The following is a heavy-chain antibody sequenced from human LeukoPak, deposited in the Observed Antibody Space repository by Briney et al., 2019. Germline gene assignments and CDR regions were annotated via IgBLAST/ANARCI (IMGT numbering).Heavy chain of an antibody. CDR2: IRSKAYGGTT. CDR3: TRDGWVGATQDYKDV. Sequence: GGSLRLSCTASGFTFGDYAMSWARQAPGKGLEWVGFIRSKAYGGTTEYAASVKGRFTISRDDSKSIAYLQMNSLKAEDTAVYYCTRDGWVGATQDYKDVWGKGTTVTVSS. V-gene: IGHV3-49*04. CDR1: GFTFGDYA. D-gene: IGHD1-26*01. J-gene: IGHJ6*03.